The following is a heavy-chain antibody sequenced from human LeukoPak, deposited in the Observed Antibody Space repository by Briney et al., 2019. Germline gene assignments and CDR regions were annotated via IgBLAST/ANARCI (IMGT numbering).Heavy chain of an antibody. CDR2: IIPIFGTA. CDR3: ATVGPSMVRDAFDI. V-gene: IGHV1-69*05. D-gene: IGHD3-10*01. Sequence: SVKVSCKASGGTFSSYAISWVRQAPGQGLEWMGGIIPIFGTANYAQKFQGRVTITTDESTSTAYMELSSLRSEDTAVYYCATVGPSMVRDAFDIWGQGTMVTVSS. J-gene: IGHJ3*02. CDR1: GGTFSSYA.